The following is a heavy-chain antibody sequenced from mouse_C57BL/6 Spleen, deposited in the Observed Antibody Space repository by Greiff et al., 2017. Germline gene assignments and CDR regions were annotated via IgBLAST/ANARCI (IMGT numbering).Heavy chain of an antibody. J-gene: IGHJ1*03. CDR1: GYTFTGYW. CDR3: ARSCEATYFDV. Sequence: VQLQQSGAELMKPGASVKLSCKATGYTFTGYWIEWVKQRPGHGLEWIGEILPGSGSTNYNAKFKGKATFTADTSSNTAYMQLSSLTTEDSAIYYCARSCEATYFDVWGTGTTVTVSS. CDR2: ILPGSGST. V-gene: IGHV1-9*01.